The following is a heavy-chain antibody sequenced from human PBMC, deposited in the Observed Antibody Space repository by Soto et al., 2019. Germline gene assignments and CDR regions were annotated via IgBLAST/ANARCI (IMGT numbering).Heavy chain of an antibody. CDR3: ARGAISDSSGYYYVRFDY. Sequence: GGSLRLSCAASGFTFSSYAMSWVRQAPGKGLEWVSAISGSGASTYYADSVKGRFTISRDNSKNTLYLQMNSLRAEDTAVYYCARGAISDSSGYYYVRFDYWGQGTLVTVSS. D-gene: IGHD3-22*01. CDR1: GFTFSSYA. V-gene: IGHV3-23*01. J-gene: IGHJ4*02. CDR2: ISGSGAST.